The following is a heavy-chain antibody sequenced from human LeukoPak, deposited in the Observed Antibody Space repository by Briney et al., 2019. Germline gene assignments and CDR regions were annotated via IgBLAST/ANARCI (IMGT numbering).Heavy chain of an antibody. CDR3: AREGGDILTGYHYYYYMDV. J-gene: IGHJ6*03. CDR2: TYYSGST. Sequence: PSETLSLTCTVSGGSISSYYWSWIRQPPGKGLKWIGYTYYSGSTNYNPSLKSRVTISVDTSKNQFSLKLSSVTAADTAVYYCAREGGDILTGYHYYYYMDVWGKGTTVTVSS. CDR1: GGSISSYY. D-gene: IGHD3-9*01. V-gene: IGHV4-59*01.